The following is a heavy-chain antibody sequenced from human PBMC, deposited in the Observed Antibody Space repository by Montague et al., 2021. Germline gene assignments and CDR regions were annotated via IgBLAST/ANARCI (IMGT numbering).Heavy chain of an antibody. CDR1: GFRFSSYW. CDR3: ARNLASAAPGAFDI. V-gene: IGHV3-74*01. D-gene: IGHD6-13*01. CDR2: ITLDGSST. J-gene: IGHJ3*02. Sequence: SLSLSFSASGFRFSSYWMHLFRQAPGKGLLWVSRITLDGSSTTFADSVKGRFTTSRDNAKATLYLQMNSLRVEDTAVYYCARNLASAAPGAFDIWGQGTMVTVSS.